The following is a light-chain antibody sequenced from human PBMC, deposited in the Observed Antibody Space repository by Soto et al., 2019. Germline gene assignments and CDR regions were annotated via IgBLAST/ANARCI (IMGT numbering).Light chain of an antibody. CDR2: GAS. V-gene: IGKV3-20*01. CDR1: QSVSVRF. CDR3: QQYGSSPYT. Sequence: EIVLTQSPGTLSLSPGERATLSCRASQSVSVRFLAWYQQKPGQAPRLLMYGASSRATGIPDSFSGTGSGTDFTLTISRLEPEDFAVYYCQQYGSSPYTFGRGTKLEIK. J-gene: IGKJ2*01.